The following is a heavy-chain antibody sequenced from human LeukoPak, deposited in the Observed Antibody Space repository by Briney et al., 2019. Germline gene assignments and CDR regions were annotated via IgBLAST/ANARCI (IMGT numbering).Heavy chain of an antibody. CDR2: ISGSGGST. CDR1: GFTFSSYA. Sequence: GGSLRLSCAASGFTFSSYAMSWVRQAPGKGLEWVSAISGSGGSTYYADSVKGRFTISRDNSKNTLYLQINSLRAEDTAVYYCAKTSRQQLAYFDYWGQGTLVTVSS. V-gene: IGHV3-23*01. CDR3: AKTSRQQLAYFDY. D-gene: IGHD6-13*01. J-gene: IGHJ4*02.